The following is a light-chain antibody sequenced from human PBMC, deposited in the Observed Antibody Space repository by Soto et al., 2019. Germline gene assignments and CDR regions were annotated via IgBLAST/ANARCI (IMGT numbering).Light chain of an antibody. CDR1: QSISSW. CDR2: DAS. Sequence: DIQMTQSPSTLSASVGDRVTITCRASQSISSWLAWYQQKPGKAPKLLIYDASSLESEVLSRFSGSESGTEFTLTISSLQPDDFATYYCQQYNSYPWTFGHGTKVEIK. V-gene: IGKV1-5*01. CDR3: QQYNSYPWT. J-gene: IGKJ1*01.